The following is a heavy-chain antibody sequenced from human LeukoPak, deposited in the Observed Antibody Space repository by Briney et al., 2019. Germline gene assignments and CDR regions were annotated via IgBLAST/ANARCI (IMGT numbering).Heavy chain of an antibody. CDR3: ASERYSSGWAS. CDR1: GGSISSYY. V-gene: IGHV4-59*01. Sequence: SETLSLTCTVSGGSISSYYWSWIRQPPGKGLEWIGYIYYSGSTNYNPSLKSRVTISVDTSKNQFSLKLSSETAADTAVYYCASERYSSGWASWGQGTLVTVSS. CDR2: IYYSGST. D-gene: IGHD6-19*01. J-gene: IGHJ4*02.